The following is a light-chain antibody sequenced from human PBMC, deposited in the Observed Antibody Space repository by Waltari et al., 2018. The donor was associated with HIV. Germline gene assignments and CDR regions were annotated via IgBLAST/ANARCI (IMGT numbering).Light chain of an antibody. V-gene: IGLV3-25*03. J-gene: IGLJ2*01. CDR2: KDS. Sequence: SYELTQPPSESVSPGQTARITCSGDALPKKYASWYQQKPGQAPVVVIYKDSERPSGIPERFSGSSSGTTVTLTISGVQAEDEADYYCQSADSSGTYPVVFGGGTKLTVL. CDR3: QSADSSGTYPVV. CDR1: ALPKKY.